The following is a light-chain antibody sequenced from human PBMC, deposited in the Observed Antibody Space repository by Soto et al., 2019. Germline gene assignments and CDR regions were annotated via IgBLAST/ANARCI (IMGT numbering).Light chain of an antibody. V-gene: IGKV3-20*01. CDR3: QKFSSYPLT. J-gene: IGKJ4*01. CDR2: DES. CDR1: QTVRNNY. Sequence: EFVLTQSPGTLSLSPGERATLSCRASQTVRNNYLAWYQQKTGQAPRLVIYDESSRATGIPDRLSGGGSGTDLTLTISRLEPEDFAVYYCQKFSSYPLTCGGGTKVDIK.